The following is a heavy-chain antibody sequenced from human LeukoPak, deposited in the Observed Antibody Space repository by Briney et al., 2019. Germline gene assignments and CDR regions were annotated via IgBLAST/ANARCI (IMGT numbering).Heavy chain of an antibody. CDR2: ISSSSSYI. J-gene: IGHJ3*02. V-gene: IGHV3-21*01. D-gene: IGHD4-17*01. CDR3: ARDLLAGYVDYGDFDAFDI. CDR1: GFTFSSYS. Sequence: GGSLRLSCAASGFTFSSYSMNWVRQAPGKGLEWVSSISSSSSYIYYADSVKGRFTISRDNAKNSLYLQMNSLRAEDTAVYYCARDLLAGYVDYGDFDAFDIWGRGTMVTVSS.